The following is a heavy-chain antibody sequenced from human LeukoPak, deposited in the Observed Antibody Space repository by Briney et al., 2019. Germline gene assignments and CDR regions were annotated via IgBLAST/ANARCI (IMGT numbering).Heavy chain of an antibody. CDR1: GGTFSSYA. D-gene: IGHD4-17*01. CDR3: ARGVTVHDAFDI. V-gene: IGHV1-69*04. Sequence: SVKVSCKASGGTFSSYAISWVRQAPGQGLEWTGRITPILGIANYAQKFQGRVTITADKSTSTAYMELSSLRSEDTAVYYCARGVTVHDAFDIWGQGTMVTVSS. J-gene: IGHJ3*02. CDR2: ITPILGIA.